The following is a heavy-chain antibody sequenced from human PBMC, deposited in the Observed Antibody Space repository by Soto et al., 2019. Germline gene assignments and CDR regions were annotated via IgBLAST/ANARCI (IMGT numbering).Heavy chain of an antibody. CDR3: ARDFPYYYDSSGYYYYYGMDV. CDR2: ISAYNGNT. J-gene: IGHJ6*02. V-gene: IGHV1-18*01. CDR1: GYTFTSYG. D-gene: IGHD3-22*01. Sequence: ASVKVSCKASGYTFTSYGISWVRQVPGQGLEWMGWISAYNGNTNYAQKLQGRVTMTTDTSTSTAYMELRSLRSDDTAVYYCARDFPYYYDSSGYYYYYGMDVWGQGTTVTVSS.